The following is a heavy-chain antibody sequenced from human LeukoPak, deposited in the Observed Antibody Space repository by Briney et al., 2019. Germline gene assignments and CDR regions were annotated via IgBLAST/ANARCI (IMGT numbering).Heavy chain of an antibody. Sequence: ASVKVSCKASGGTFSSYAISWVRQAPGQGLEWMGRIIPILGIANYAQKFQGRVTITADKSTSTAYMELSSQRSEDTAVYYCARRAVAGPSFDYWGQGTLVTVSS. CDR1: GGTFSSYA. J-gene: IGHJ4*02. D-gene: IGHD6-19*01. CDR2: IIPILGIA. V-gene: IGHV1-69*04. CDR3: ARRAVAGPSFDY.